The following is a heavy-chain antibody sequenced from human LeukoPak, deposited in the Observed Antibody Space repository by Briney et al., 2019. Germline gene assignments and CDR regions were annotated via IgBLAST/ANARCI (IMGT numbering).Heavy chain of an antibody. CDR3: ARDWGDYDILTGYYYYYYGMDV. D-gene: IGHD3-9*01. J-gene: IGHJ6*02. CDR1: GGTFSSYA. CDR2: IIPIFGTA. V-gene: IGHV1-69*06. Sequence: SVKVSCKASGGTFSSYAISWVRQAPGQGLEWMGGIIPIFGTANYAQKFQGRVTITADKSTSTAYMELSSLRSEDTAVYYCARDWGDYDILTGYYYYYYGMDVWGQGTTVTVSS.